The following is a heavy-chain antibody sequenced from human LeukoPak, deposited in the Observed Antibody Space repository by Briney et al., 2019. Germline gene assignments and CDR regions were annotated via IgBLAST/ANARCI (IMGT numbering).Heavy chain of an antibody. CDR1: GFTFSSYA. Sequence: GGSLRLSCAASGFTFSSYAMSWVRQAPGKGLEWFSGISGSGGSTYHADSVKGRFTISRDNSKNTLYLLMSLLRADDTAVYYCAKGKVGASITDHYSGMDVWGQGTTVTVS. D-gene: IGHD3-16*01. J-gene: IGHJ6*02. V-gene: IGHV3-23*01. CDR3: AKGKVGASITDHYSGMDV. CDR2: ISGSGGST.